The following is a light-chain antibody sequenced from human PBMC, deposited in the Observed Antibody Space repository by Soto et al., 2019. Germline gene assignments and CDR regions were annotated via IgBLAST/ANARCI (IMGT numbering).Light chain of an antibody. V-gene: IGLV2-8*01. Sequence: QSVLTQPPSASGSPGQSVTISCTGTSSDVGGYNFVAWYQQHPGKAPKLMISEVSKRPSGVPDRFSGSKSGNTASLTVSGLQDEDEADYSCSSYAGSNIFGFGTGTKVPVL. CDR1: SSDVGGYNF. CDR3: SSYAGSNIFG. J-gene: IGLJ1*01. CDR2: EVS.